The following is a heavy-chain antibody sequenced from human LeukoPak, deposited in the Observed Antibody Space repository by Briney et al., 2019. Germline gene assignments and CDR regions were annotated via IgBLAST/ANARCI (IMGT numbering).Heavy chain of an antibody. V-gene: IGHV4-39*01. CDR3: ASEVESIAAAGTHNWFDP. D-gene: IGHD6-13*01. J-gene: IGHJ5*02. Sequence: SETLSLTCTVSGGSISSSSYYWGWIRQPPGKGLEWIGSIYYSGSTYYNPSLKSRVTISVDTSKNQFSLKLSSVTAADTAVYYCASEVESIAAAGTHNWFDPWGQGTLVTVSS. CDR1: GGSISSSSYY. CDR2: IYYSGST.